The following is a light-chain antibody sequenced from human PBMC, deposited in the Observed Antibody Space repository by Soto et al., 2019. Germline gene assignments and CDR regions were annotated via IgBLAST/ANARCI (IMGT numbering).Light chain of an antibody. CDR3: QQFDSSRIYS. Sequence: EILLTQSPGTLSLSPGETATLSRRASQSVTSTYLAWYQQRPGQSPRLIIYGGSTRATGFPDRFSGGGSGTDFTLTISRLEPEDSVVYYCHCQQFDSSRIYSFGQGTKLEI. V-gene: IGKV3-20*01. J-gene: IGKJ2*03. CDR1: QSVTSTY. CDR2: GGS.